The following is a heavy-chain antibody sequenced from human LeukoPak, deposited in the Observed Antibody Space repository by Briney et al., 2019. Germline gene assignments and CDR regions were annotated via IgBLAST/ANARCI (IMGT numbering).Heavy chain of an antibody. CDR1: GDSVSSNSAA. J-gene: IGHJ5*02. CDR3: ARELPYKDVGSSSGWYWDCNWFDP. CDR2: TYYRSKWCN. Sequence: SQTLSLTCAISGDSVSSNSAAWNWIRQSPSRGLEWLGRTYYRSKWCNDYAVSVKSRITINPDTSKNQFSLQLNSVTPEDTAVYYCARELPYKDVGSSSGWYWDCNWFDPWGQGTLVTVSS. D-gene: IGHD6-19*01. V-gene: IGHV6-1*01.